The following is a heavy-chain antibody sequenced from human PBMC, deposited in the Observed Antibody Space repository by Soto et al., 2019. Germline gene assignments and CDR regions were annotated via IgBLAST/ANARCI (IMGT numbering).Heavy chain of an antibody. CDR1: GGSFSSYA. D-gene: IGHD6-6*01. CDR3: ARDYRGSGYSSSSRAFDI. V-gene: IGHV1-69*13. Sequence: SVMVSCKASGGSFSSYAISCLRQAHGQGLEWMGGIIPIFGTANYAQKFQGRVTITADESTSTAYMELSSLRSEDTAVYYCARDYRGSGYSSSSRAFDIWGQGTMVTVSS. J-gene: IGHJ3*02. CDR2: IIPIFGTA.